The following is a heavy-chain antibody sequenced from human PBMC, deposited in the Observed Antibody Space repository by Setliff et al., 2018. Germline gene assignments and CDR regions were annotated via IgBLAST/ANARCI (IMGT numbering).Heavy chain of an antibody. J-gene: IGHJ4*02. Sequence: LGESLKISCKGSGYSFTSYWIGWVRQMPGKGLEWMGIIYPGDSDTRYSPSFQGQVTISADKSISTAYLQWSSLKASDTAMYYCARHRGRAAAGTCFDIWGQGTLVTVSS. CDR1: GYSFTSYW. D-gene: IGHD6-13*01. V-gene: IGHV5-51*01. CDR2: IYPGDSDT. CDR3: ARHRGRAAAGTCFDI.